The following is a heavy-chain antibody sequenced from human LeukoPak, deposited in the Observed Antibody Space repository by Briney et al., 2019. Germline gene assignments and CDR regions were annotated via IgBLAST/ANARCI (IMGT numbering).Heavy chain of an antibody. CDR1: GYTFTSYG. J-gene: IGHJ3*02. CDR2: ISAYNGNT. D-gene: IGHD1-26*01. CDR3: ARDLGSHLILGSFYSGSYQAFGFDI. Sequence: ASVKVSCKASGYTFTSYGISWVRQAPGQGLEWMGWISAYNGNTNYAQKLQGRVTMTTDTSTSTAYMELRSLRSDDTAVYYCARDLGSHLILGSFYSGSYQAFGFDIWGQGTMVTVSS. V-gene: IGHV1-18*01.